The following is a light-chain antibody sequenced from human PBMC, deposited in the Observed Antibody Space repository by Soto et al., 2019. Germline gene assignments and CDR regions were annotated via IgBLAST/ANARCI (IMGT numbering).Light chain of an antibody. V-gene: IGLV2-8*01. J-gene: IGLJ1*01. CDR1: SSDVGGYND. CDR2: EVT. CDR3: SSYAGGNNAYV. Sequence: QSALTQPPSASGSPGQSVTISCTGASSDVGGYNDVSWYQQHPGKAPKLMIYEVTKRPSGVPDRFSGSKSGNTASLTVSGLQPEDEADYYCSSYAGGNNAYVFGTGTKLTVL.